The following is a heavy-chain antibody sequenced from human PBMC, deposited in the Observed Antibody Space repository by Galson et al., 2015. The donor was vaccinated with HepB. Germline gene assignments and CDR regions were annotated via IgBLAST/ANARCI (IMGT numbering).Heavy chain of an antibody. CDR2: MNLNGGNT. Sequence: SVKVSCKGSGYTFTSFDINWVRQATGQGLEWIGWMNLNGGNTGIARKFQGKVTMTGDTSISTAYMELTSLTSEDTAIYYCARGSTLRLGGCPAGGCHSDPWGQGILVTVSS. CDR3: ARGSTLRLGGCPAGGCHSDP. CDR1: GYTFTSFD. V-gene: IGHV1-8*01. D-gene: IGHD2-15*01. J-gene: IGHJ5*02.